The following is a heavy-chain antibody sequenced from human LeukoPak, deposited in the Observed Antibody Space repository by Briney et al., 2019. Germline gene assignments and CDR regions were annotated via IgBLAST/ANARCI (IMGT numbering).Heavy chain of an antibody. CDR1: GFTFSSYA. J-gene: IGHJ4*02. CDR3: AKDPAAYYFDY. V-gene: IGHV3-23*01. CDR2: VSGNGGST. D-gene: IGHD6-25*01. Sequence: GGSLRLSCAASGFTFSSYAMSWVRQAPGKGLEWVSGVSGNGGSTYYADSVKGRFTISRDNSKNTLYLQMNSLRVEDTAVCYCAKDPAAYYFDYWGQGTLVTVSS.